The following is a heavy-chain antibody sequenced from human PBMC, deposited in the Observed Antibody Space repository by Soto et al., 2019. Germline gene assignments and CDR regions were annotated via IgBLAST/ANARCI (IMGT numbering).Heavy chain of an antibody. V-gene: IGHV1-8*01. J-gene: IGHJ6*03. CDR2: MNPNSGNT. Sequence: ASVKVSCKASGYTFTSYDINWVRQATGQGLEWMGWMNPNSGNTGYAQKFQGRVTMTRNTSISTAYMELSSLRSEDTAVSYCAGREGSSCLRCNEWIGGSSSNDDYYDMDVWGKGTTVTVSS. CDR3: AGREGSSCLRCNEWIGGSSSNDDYYDMDV. D-gene: IGHD3-16*01. CDR1: GYTFTSYD.